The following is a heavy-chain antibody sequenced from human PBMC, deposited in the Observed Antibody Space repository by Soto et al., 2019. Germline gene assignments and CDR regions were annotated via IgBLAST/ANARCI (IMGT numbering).Heavy chain of an antibody. V-gene: IGHV3-48*01. CDR3: AREGHDYGDPRGDYYYYGMDV. Sequence: SLRVSCAASGFTFSSYSMNWVRPAPGKGLERVSYISSSSSTIYYADSVKGRFTISRDNAKNSLYLQMNSLRAEDTAVYYCAREGHDYGDPRGDYYYYGMDVWGQGTTVTVSS. D-gene: IGHD4-17*01. CDR2: ISSSSSTI. J-gene: IGHJ6*02. CDR1: GFTFSSYS.